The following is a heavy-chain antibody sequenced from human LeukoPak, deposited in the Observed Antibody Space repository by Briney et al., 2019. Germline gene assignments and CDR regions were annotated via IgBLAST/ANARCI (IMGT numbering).Heavy chain of an antibody. CDR3: AKKRGNGKHLWQGGFDQ. CDR1: GFTFRSSW. V-gene: IGHV3-7*02. D-gene: IGHD5-18*01. CDR2: IKPDGGER. J-gene: IGHJ4*01. Sequence: GGSLRLSCVASGFTFRSSWMGWVRQAPGKGLDWVAHIKPDGGERYYVDSVKGRFTISRDNAKNSLFLQMNSLRAEETALYYCAKKRGNGKHLWQGGFDQWGQGTLVTGPS.